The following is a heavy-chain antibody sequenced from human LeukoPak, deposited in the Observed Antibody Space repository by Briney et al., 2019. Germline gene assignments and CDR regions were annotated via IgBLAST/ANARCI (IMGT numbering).Heavy chain of an antibody. CDR1: GFTFSRYW. D-gene: IGHD3-10*01. CDR3: AKDIGLWFGEGVDY. CDR2: IRYDGSNK. Sequence: PGGSLRLSCTASGFTFSRYWMGWVRQAPGKGLEWVAFIRYDGSNKYYADSVKGRFTISRDNSKNTLYLQMNSLRAEDTAVYYCAKDIGLWFGEGVDYWGQGTLVTVSS. V-gene: IGHV3-30*02. J-gene: IGHJ4*02.